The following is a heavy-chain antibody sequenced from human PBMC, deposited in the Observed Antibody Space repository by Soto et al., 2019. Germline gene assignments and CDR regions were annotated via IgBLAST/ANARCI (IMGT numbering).Heavy chain of an antibody. CDR3: SRSLNS. J-gene: IGHJ4*02. CDR2: INQDGSEK. Sequence: VGSLRLSCAASGFTFSTYWMDWVRQTPGKGLEWVANINQDGSEKNYVDSVKGRFTIYRDNAKNSLYLQMSSLTAEDSALYYCSRSLNSWGQGTLVTVSS. V-gene: IGHV3-7*01. CDR1: GFTFSTYW.